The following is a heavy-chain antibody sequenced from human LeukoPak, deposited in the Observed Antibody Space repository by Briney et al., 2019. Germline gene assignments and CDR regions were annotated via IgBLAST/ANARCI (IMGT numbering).Heavy chain of an antibody. CDR3: ARGIVVVAATSGKVAPPYFDY. CDR1: GGSFSGYY. CDR2: INHSGST. Sequence: SETLPLTCAVYGGSFSGYYWSWIRQPPGKGLEWIGEINHSGSTNYNPSLKSRVTISVDTSKNQFSLKLSSVTAADTAVYYCARGIVVVAATSGKVAPPYFDYWGQGTLVTVSS. J-gene: IGHJ4*02. V-gene: IGHV4-34*01. D-gene: IGHD2-15*01.